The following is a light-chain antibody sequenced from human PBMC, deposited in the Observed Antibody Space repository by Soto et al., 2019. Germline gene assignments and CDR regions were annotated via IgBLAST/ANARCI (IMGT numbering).Light chain of an antibody. CDR2: KAS. CDR1: QSISTW. J-gene: IGKJ1*01. Sequence: DIPMTQSPSTLSASVGDRVTITCRASQSISTWLARYQQKPGKAPKLLIYKASSSESGVPSRFSGSGSGTEFTLTISSLQPDDFATYYCQQYNSYSQTFGQGTKVEIK. CDR3: QQYNSYSQT. V-gene: IGKV1-5*03.